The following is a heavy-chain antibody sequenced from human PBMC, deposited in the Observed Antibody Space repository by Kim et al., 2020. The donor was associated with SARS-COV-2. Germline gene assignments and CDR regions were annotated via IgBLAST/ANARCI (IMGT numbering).Heavy chain of an antibody. V-gene: IGHV3-64*01. J-gene: IGHJ4*02. CDR2: SRNGGST. Sequence: SRNGGSTNYANSVKGRFTISRDNSKNTLYLQMGSLRAEDMAVYYCARGILDYWGQGTLVTVSS. CDR3: ARGILDY.